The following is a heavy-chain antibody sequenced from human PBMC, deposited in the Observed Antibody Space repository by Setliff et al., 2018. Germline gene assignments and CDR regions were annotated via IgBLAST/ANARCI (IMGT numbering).Heavy chain of an antibody. V-gene: IGHV2-70*04. J-gene: IGHJ4*02. Sequence: SGPTLVNPSQTLTLTCTFAGFSLTTSGMSVNWIRQPPGKALEWLARIDWDDDELFNSNLRTRLTISKDTSKKQVVLTLTKVDPVDTATYYCARSNLRYFESLDYWGQGILVTV. CDR3: ARSNLRYFESLDY. CDR1: GFSLTTSGMS. D-gene: IGHD3-9*01. CDR2: IDWDDDE.